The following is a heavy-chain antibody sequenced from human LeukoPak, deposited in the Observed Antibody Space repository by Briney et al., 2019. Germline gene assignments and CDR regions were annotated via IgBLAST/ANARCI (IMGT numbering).Heavy chain of an antibody. V-gene: IGHV4-30-4*08. CDR1: GGSISSGVYY. Sequence: SETLSLTCTVSGGSISSGVYYWSWIRQPPGKGLEWIGYIYYSGSAYYSPSLKSRVTISVDTSKNQFSLKLSSVTAADTAVYYCARVGAAAGRWFDPWGQGTLVTVSS. J-gene: IGHJ5*02. D-gene: IGHD6-13*01. CDR3: ARVGAAAGRWFDP. CDR2: IYYSGSA.